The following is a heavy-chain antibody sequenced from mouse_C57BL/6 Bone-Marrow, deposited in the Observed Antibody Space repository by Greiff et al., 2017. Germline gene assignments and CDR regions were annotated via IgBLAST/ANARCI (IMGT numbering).Heavy chain of an antibody. Sequence: QVQLQQSGPELVKPGASVKISCKASGYAFSSSWMNWVKQRPGKGLEWIGRIYPGDGDTNYNGKFKGKATLTADKSSSTAYMQLSSLTSEDSAVYFCARASYYDYDWFAYWGQGTLVTVSA. D-gene: IGHD2-4*01. J-gene: IGHJ3*01. V-gene: IGHV1-82*01. CDR2: IYPGDGDT. CDR1: GYAFSSSW. CDR3: ARASYYDYDWFAY.